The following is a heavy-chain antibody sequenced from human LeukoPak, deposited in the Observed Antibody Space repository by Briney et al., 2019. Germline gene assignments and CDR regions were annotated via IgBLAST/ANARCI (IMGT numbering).Heavy chain of an antibody. Sequence: PSETLSLTCAVYGGSFSGYYWSWIRQHPGKGLEWIGYIYYSGSTYYNPSLKSRVTISVDTSKNQFSLKLSSVTAADTAVYYCARDRPSIVATTGYFDYWGQGTLVTVSS. J-gene: IGHJ4*02. CDR3: ARDRPSIVATTGYFDY. D-gene: IGHD5-12*01. CDR2: IYYSGST. V-gene: IGHV4-31*11. CDR1: GGSFSGYY.